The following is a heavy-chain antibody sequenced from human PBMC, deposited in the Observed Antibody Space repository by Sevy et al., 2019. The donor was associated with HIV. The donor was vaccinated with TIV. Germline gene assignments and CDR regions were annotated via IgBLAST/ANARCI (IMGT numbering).Heavy chain of an antibody. J-gene: IGHJ4*02. CDR3: AKGSDLNYDFWSARALNDY. D-gene: IGHD3-3*01. V-gene: IGHV3-23*01. CDR1: GFTFSTYA. CDR2: ISGSGGSA. Sequence: GGSLRLSCAASGFTFSTYAMSWVRQAPGKGLEWVSGISGSGGSAYYADSVKGRFTISRDNSKNTLYLQMNSLRAEDTAVYYCAKGSDLNYDFWSARALNDYWGQGTLVTVSS.